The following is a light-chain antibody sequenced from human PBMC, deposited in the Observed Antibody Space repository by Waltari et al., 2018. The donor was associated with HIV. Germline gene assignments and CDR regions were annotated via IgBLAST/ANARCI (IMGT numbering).Light chain of an antibody. J-gene: IGLJ2*01. CDR2: DDD. V-gene: IGLV1-40*01. CDR1: TSNIRGHP. Sequence: QSVLTQPPSVSGAPGQRVTISCTGSTSNIRGHPVHWFRQLPGAAPNLLIYDDDVRPSGVSDRFSGSKSDTSASLAIAGLQAEDEADDYCQSYDDTVSLEVFGGGTRLTV. CDR3: QSYDDTVSLEV.